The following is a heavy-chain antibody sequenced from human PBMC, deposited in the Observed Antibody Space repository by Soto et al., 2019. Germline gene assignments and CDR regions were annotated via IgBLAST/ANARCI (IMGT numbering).Heavy chain of an antibody. CDR2: ISGNGGTT. V-gene: IGHV3-23*01. CDR3: AKDRGGFTSGWEFFDF. D-gene: IGHD6-19*01. Sequence: EVVLLESGGGLVQPGGSLRLSCEVSGVAFSFYSMSWVRQAPGKGLGGFASISGNGGTTYYAASGKGRFTFSRDNSKNTVYLQMNSLRGEDTAVYYCAKDRGGFTSGWEFFDFWGQGTLVTVSS. CDR1: GVAFSFYS. J-gene: IGHJ4*02.